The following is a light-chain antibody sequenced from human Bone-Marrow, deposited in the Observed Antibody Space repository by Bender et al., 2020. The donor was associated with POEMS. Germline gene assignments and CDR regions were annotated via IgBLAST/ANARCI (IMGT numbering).Light chain of an antibody. CDR3: QAWDSTTAI. J-gene: IGLJ2*01. V-gene: IGLV3-1*01. CDR1: DLGDKF. Sequence: SYDLTQPPSVSVSPGQTASITCSGNDLGDKFTSWYQQKPGQSPVLVIYQDYHRPSGIPERFSGSNYGNTATLTISGTQTMDEADYYCQAWDSTTAIFGGGTKLTVL. CDR2: QDY.